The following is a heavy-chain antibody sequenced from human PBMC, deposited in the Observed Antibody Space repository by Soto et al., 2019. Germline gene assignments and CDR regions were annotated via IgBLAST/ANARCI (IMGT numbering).Heavy chain of an antibody. Sequence: QLQLQESGSGLVKPLQTLSHTCAVSGGSISSGSYSWTWIRQPPGKGLEWIGYMYHSGSTYYNPSLKSRVTISVDRSTNQFSLKLCSVTAADTAVYFCARSPGGDYFDYWGQGTLVTVSS. CDR3: ARSPGGDYFDY. V-gene: IGHV4-30-2*01. CDR1: GGSISSGSYS. J-gene: IGHJ4*02. CDR2: MYHSGST. D-gene: IGHD1-1*01.